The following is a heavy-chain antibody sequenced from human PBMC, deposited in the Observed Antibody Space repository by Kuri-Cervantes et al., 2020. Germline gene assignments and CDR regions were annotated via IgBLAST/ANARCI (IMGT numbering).Heavy chain of an antibody. V-gene: IGHV3-33*01. Sequence: GGSLRLSCAASGFTFSSYGMHWVRQAPGKGLEWVAVIWYDGSNKYCADSVKGRFTISRDNSKNTLYLQMNSLRAEDTAVYYCARDATTRYYYYYGMDVWGQGTTVTVSS. CDR3: ARDATTRYYYYYGMDV. CDR2: IWYDGSNK. J-gene: IGHJ6*02. D-gene: IGHD1-1*01. CDR1: GFTFSSYG.